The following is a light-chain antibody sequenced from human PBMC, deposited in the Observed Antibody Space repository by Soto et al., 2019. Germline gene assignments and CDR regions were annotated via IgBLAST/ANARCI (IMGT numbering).Light chain of an antibody. CDR3: AAGDDSLSGVV. CDR2: RNN. V-gene: IGLV1-47*01. CDR1: SSNIGSNY. J-gene: IGLJ2*01. Sequence: QSVLTQPPSASGTPGQRVTISCSGSSSNIGSNYVYWYQPLPGTAPKLLIYRNNQRPSGVPDRFSGSKSGTSASLAISGLRSEDEADYYCAAGDDSLSGVVFGGGTKLTVL.